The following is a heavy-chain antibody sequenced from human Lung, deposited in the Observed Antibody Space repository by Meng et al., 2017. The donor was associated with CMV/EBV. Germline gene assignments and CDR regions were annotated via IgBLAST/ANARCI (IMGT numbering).Heavy chain of an antibody. CDR3: ARTGGGVSRAAFDI. D-gene: IGHD3-16*01. J-gene: IGHJ3*02. CDR1: GFTFSSYA. Sequence: GESLKISCAASGFTFSSYAMHWVRQAPGKGLEWVAVISYDGSNKYYADSVKGRFTISRDNSKNTLYLQMNSLRAEDTAVDYCARTGGGVSRAAFDIWGQGTMVTVSS. CDR2: ISYDGSNK. V-gene: IGHV3-30*04.